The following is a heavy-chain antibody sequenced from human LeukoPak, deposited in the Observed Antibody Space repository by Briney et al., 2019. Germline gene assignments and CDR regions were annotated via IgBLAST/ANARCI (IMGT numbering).Heavy chain of an antibody. CDR1: GFTFSSYW. V-gene: IGHV3-7*01. Sequence: PGGSLRLSCAASGFTFSSYWMTWVRQAPGKGLEWVANIKQDGSEKYYVDSVKGRFTISRDNAKNSLYLQMNSLRAEDTAVYYCARDNRMGYYSDSSGGTDAFDLWGQGTMVTVSS. D-gene: IGHD3-22*01. CDR3: ARDNRMGYYSDSSGGTDAFDL. J-gene: IGHJ3*01. CDR2: IKQDGSEK.